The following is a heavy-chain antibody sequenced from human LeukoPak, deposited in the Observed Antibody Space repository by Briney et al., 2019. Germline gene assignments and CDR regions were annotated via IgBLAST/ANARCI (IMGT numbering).Heavy chain of an antibody. CDR2: IYYTGST. CDR1: GGFISNYY. V-gene: IGHV4-59*01. Sequence: SETLSLTCTVSGGFISNYYWNWIRQPPGKGLEWIGYIYYTGSTNYNPSLKSRVTMSVDTSKNQFSLNLRSVTPEDTAVYYCARNLIPEQLVLNFWGQGTLVTVSS. J-gene: IGHJ4*02. D-gene: IGHD6-13*01. CDR3: ARNLIPEQLVLNF.